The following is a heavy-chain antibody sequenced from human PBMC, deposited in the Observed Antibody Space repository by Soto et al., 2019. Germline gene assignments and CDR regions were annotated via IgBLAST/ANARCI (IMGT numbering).Heavy chain of an antibody. CDR3: AKGTSQSCSCSTCYAFDY. V-gene: IGHV3-23*01. CDR1: GVTFSSYA. Sequence: EVQLLESGGGLVQPGGSLRLSCAASGVTFSSYAMCWVRRAPGKRLEWVSAIAGSDGGTYHADSVKGRFTISRDNSKNTLYLQMNSLRAEDTAVFYCAKGTSQSCSCSTCYAFDYWGQGTLVTVSS. D-gene: IGHD2-15*01. J-gene: IGHJ4*02. CDR2: IAGSDGGT.